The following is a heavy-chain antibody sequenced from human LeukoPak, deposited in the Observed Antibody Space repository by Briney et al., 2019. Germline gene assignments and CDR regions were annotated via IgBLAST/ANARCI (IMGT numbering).Heavy chain of an antibody. CDR2: IYYSGNT. CDR3: ARASRGHDY. V-gene: IGHV4-59*01. CDR1: GGSISSSY. Sequence: SETLSLTRTVSGGSISSSYWSWIRQPPGKGLEWIGYIYYSGNTNYDPSLKSRVTISVDTSKNQFSLKLTSVTAADTAVYYCARASRGHDYWGQGTLVTVSS. D-gene: IGHD3-10*01. J-gene: IGHJ4*02.